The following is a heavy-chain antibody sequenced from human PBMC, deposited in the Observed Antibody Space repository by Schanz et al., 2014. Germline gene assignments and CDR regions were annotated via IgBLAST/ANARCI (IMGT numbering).Heavy chain of an antibody. V-gene: IGHV3-48*01. CDR1: GFTFSAYA. Sequence: DVHLLESGGGLVQPGGSLRLSCAASGFTFSAYAMTWVRQIPGKGLEWVSYISGSSRTIYYADSMKGRFTVSRDNAENALYLQMNSLRAEDTGLYFCARGGSGSHYRLDYWGQGTLVNVSS. D-gene: IGHD1-26*01. CDR3: ARGGSGSHYRLDY. CDR2: ISGSSRTI. J-gene: IGHJ4*02.